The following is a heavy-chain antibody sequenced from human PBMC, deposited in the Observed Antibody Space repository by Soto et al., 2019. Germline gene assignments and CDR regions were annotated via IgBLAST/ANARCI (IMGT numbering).Heavy chain of an antibody. CDR3: ARERGLTASTLFGY. Sequence: QVQLVQSGPEVKMPGASVNVSCKASGYTFTSYGINWVRQAPGQGLEWLGRVSTYNGNTKYAQKFQGRVTMTTDTSTTTVYMHLRSLRSDDTAVYYCARERGLTASTLFGYWGQATVVTVS. CDR2: VSTYNGNT. J-gene: IGHJ4*02. D-gene: IGHD3-10*02. V-gene: IGHV1-18*01. CDR1: GYTFTSYG.